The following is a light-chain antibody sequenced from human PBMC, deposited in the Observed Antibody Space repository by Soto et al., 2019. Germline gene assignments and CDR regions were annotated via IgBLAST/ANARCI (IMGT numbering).Light chain of an antibody. CDR1: SSNIGSNY. V-gene: IGLV1-51*02. Sequence: QAVVTQPPSVSAAPGQKVTISCSGSSSNIGSNYVSWYQLLPGAAPKLLIYENYERPSGIPDRFSGSKSGTSATLGITGLQTGDEADYYCGAWDNSLTGGVFGGGTKLTVL. CDR2: ENY. CDR3: GAWDNSLTGGV. J-gene: IGLJ2*01.